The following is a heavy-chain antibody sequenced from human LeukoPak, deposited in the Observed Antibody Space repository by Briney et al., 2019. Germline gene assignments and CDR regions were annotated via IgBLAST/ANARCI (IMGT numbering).Heavy chain of an antibody. Sequence: PGGSLRLSCVSSGFTFRHYVMHWVRQAPGKGLEWVAVISYDETHKFYADSVKGRFTISRDNSNATLFLQMNSLRSEDAAVCYCVRARVRARSGAFDVWGQGTLVTVSS. V-gene: IGHV3-30*04. CDR2: ISYDETHK. CDR1: GFTFRHYV. CDR3: VRARVRARSGAFDV. D-gene: IGHD3-10*01. J-gene: IGHJ3*01.